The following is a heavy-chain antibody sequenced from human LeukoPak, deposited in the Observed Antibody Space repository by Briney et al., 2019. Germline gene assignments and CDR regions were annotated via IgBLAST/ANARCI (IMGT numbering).Heavy chain of an antibody. Sequence: SETLSLTCTVSGVSISSYYWSWIRQPAGKGLEWIGYIYYSGSTNYNPSLKSRVTISVDTSKNQFSLKLRSVTAADTAVYYCARVSGYHWESFYDYWGQGTLVTVSS. D-gene: IGHD5-12*01. CDR2: IYYSGST. CDR3: ARVSGYHWESFYDY. CDR1: GVSISSYY. V-gene: IGHV4-59*01. J-gene: IGHJ4*02.